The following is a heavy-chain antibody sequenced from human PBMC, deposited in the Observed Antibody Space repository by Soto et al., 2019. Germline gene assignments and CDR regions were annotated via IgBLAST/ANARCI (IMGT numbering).Heavy chain of an antibody. J-gene: IGHJ4*02. V-gene: IGHV3-23*01. CDR3: AKTRESGIYFYFDS. Sequence: EVQLLESEGGLVQPGGSLRLSCAASGFTFTSAAVSWLRQAPGKGLDWASTLSGSGATTYYADSVKGRFTISRDNSKNTLYLQMNSLSAEDTALYSCAKTRESGIYFYFDSWGQGALVTVSS. D-gene: IGHD1-26*01. CDR2: LSGSGATT. CDR1: GFTFTSAA.